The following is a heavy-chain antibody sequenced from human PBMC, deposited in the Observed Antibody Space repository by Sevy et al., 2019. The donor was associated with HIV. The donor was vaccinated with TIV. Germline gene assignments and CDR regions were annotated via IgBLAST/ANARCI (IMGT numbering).Heavy chain of an antibody. CDR3: AKDTGRTIAVADPISYGMDV. V-gene: IGHV3-43D*03. CDR1: GFTFDDYA. D-gene: IGHD6-19*01. J-gene: IGHJ6*02. Sequence: GGSLRLSCAASGFTFDDYAMHWVRQAPGKGLEWVSLISWDGGSTYYADSVKGRFTISRDNSKNSLYLQMNSLRAEDTALYDCAKDTGRTIAVADPISYGMDVWGQGTTVTVSS. CDR2: ISWDGGST.